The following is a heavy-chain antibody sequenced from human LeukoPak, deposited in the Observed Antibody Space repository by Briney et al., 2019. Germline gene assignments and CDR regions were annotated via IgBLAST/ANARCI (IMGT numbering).Heavy chain of an antibody. CDR3: ARAGDPYYFDY. D-gene: IGHD1-26*01. V-gene: IGHV3-30-3*01. CDR2: ISYDGSNK. J-gene: IGHJ4*02. Sequence: GGSLRLSCAASGFTFSSYAMHWVRQAPGRGREGVAVISYDGSNKYYADSVKGRFTISRDNSKNTLYLQMNSLRAEDTAVYYCARAGDPYYFDYWGQGTLVTVSS. CDR1: GFTFSSYA.